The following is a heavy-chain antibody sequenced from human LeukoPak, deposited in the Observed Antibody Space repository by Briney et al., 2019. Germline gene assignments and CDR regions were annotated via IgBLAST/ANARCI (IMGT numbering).Heavy chain of an antibody. CDR1: GSTFTFYA. CDR2: ISGSGGST. V-gene: IGHV3-23*01. Sequence: GGSLRLSCAASGSTFTFYAMSWVRQAPGKGLEWVSVISGSGGSTYYADSVKGRFTISRDNSKNTLYLQMDSLRAEDTAGYYCAKWDGDLYYYYYMDVWGKGTTVTVSS. J-gene: IGHJ6*03. D-gene: IGHD4-17*01. CDR3: AKWDGDLYYYYYMDV.